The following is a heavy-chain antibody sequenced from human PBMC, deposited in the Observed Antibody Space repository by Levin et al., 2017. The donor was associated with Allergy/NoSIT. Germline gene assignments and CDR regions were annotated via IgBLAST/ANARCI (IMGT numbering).Heavy chain of an antibody. J-gene: IGHJ5*02. CDR3: ARSIAAADYNWFDP. CDR1: GYTFTGYH. CDR2: LNPNSGGT. V-gene: IGHV1-2*02. Sequence: ASVKVSCKASGYTFTGYHIHWVRQAPGQGLEWMGWLNPNSGGTSYAQKFQGRVTMTRDTSITTAYMDLSRLTSGDTAISYCARSIAAADYNWFDPWGQGTLVTVSS. D-gene: IGHD6-13*01.